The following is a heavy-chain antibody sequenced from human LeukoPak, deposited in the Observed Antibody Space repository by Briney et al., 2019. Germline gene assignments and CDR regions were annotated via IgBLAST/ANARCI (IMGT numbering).Heavy chain of an antibody. CDR2: IYTSGST. CDR1: GGSISSGSYY. CDR3: ARDGDSGDYAY. D-gene: IGHD4-17*01. V-gene: IGHV4-61*02. Sequence: SETLSLTCTVSGGSISSGSYYWCWIRQPAGKGLEWIGRIYTSGSTNYNPSLKSRVTISADTSKNQFSLKLTSVTAADTAVYYCARDGDSGDYAYWRQGTLVTVSS. J-gene: IGHJ4*02.